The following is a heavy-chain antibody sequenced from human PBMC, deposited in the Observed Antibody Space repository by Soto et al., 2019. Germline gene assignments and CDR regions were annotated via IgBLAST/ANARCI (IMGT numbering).Heavy chain of an antibody. CDR3: ARTLVVPAAGPAPGYYYYGMDV. Sequence: ASVKVSCKASGYTFTGYYMHWVRQAPGQGLEWMGLINPNSGGTNYAQKFQGWVTMTRDTSISTAYMELSRLRSDDTAVYYCARTLVVPAAGPAPGYYYYGMDVWGQGATVTVSS. CDR1: GYTFTGYY. J-gene: IGHJ6*02. V-gene: IGHV1-2*04. CDR2: INPNSGGT. D-gene: IGHD2-2*01.